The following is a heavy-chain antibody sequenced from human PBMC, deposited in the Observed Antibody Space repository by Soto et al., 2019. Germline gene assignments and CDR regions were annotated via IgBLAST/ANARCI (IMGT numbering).Heavy chain of an antibody. CDR2: ISYDGSNK. CDR1: GFTFSSYG. CDR3: AKGGPYYYDSSGYYYWFDP. V-gene: IGHV3-30*18. Sequence: GGSLRLSCAASGFTFSSYGMHWVRQAPGKGLEWVAVISYDGSNKYYADSVKGRFTISRDNSKNTLYLQRNSLRAEDTAVYYCAKGGPYYYDSSGYYYWFDPWGQGTRVTVS. D-gene: IGHD3-22*01. J-gene: IGHJ5*02.